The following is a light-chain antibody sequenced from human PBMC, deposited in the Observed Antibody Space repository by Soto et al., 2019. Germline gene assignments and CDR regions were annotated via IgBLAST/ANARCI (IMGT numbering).Light chain of an antibody. V-gene: IGKV3-11*01. CDR1: QSVSRY. CDR2: DAS. CDR3: QHRMNWPLT. J-gene: IGKJ5*01. Sequence: EIVLTQSPATLSLSPGERATLSCRASQSVSRYLAWYQQKPGQAPRLLIYDASNRATGIPARFSGSGSETGFTLTISSLEPEDFAVYYCQHRMNWPLTFGQGTRLEIK.